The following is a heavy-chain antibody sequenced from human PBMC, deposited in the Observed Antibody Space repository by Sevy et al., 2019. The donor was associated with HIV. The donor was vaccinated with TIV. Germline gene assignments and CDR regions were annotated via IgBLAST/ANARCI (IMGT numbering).Heavy chain of an antibody. V-gene: IGHV3-7*01. CDR3: AKGTSGSFDY. J-gene: IGHJ4*02. Sequence: GGSLRLSCAASGFSFSTYWMHWVRQAPGKGLEWVANIKQDESEKYYVASVKGRFTISRDNAKNSVDLEMNSLRHEDTAIYYCAKGTSGSFDYLGQGPLVTVSS. CDR2: IKQDESEK. CDR1: GFSFSTYW. D-gene: IGHD2-8*01.